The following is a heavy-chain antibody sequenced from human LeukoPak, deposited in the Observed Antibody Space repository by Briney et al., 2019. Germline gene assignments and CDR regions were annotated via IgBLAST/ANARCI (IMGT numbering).Heavy chain of an antibody. CDR1: GYTFTGYY. CDR2: INPNSGGT. CDR3: ARDLRHRFVRVDY. V-gene: IGHV1-2*02. Sequence: ASVKVSCKASGYTFTGYYIHWVRQAPGQGLEWMGWINPNSGGTNYAQKFQGRVTMTRDTSISTAYMELSRLRSDDTAVYYCARDLRHRFVRVDYWGQGTLVTVSS. D-gene: IGHD6-6*01. J-gene: IGHJ4*02.